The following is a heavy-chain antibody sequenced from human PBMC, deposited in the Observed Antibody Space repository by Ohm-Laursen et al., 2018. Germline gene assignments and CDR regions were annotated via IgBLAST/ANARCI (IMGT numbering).Heavy chain of an antibody. CDR3: AKDTKYYGMNV. CDR1: GFTFSSYV. J-gene: IGHJ6*02. D-gene: IGHD2-2*01. CDR2: ISGTGGDT. V-gene: IGHV3-23*01. Sequence: SLRLSCTASGFTFSSYVMSWVRQAPGKGLEWVSGISGTGGDTFYADSVKGRFTISRDNSKNNLYLQMNSLTAEDTAVYYCAKDTKYYGMNVWGQGTTVTVSS.